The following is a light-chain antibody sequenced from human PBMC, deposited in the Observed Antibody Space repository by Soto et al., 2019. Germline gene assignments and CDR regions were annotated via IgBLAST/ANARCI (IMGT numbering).Light chain of an antibody. J-gene: IGKJ5*01. Sequence: ETVLTQSPGTLSLSPGERATLSCRASQSVSSSSLAWYQQRPGQAPRLLIYGTSSRATGIPDRFSGSGSGTDFTLTISRPEPEDFAVYFCQRYGSSPLITFGQGTRLE. CDR3: QRYGSSPLIT. CDR1: QSVSSSS. CDR2: GTS. V-gene: IGKV3-20*01.